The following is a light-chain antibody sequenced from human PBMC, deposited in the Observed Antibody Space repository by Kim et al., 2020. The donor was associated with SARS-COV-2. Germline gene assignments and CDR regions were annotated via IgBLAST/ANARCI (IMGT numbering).Light chain of an antibody. CDR2: GAS. CDR1: QSVGSSY. V-gene: IGKV3-20*01. CDR3: QQYGDSRLT. Sequence: EIVLTQSPGTLSLSPGERATLPCRAGQSVGSSYLAWYQQKPGQAPRLLIYGASSRASGIPDRFSGSGSGTDFTLTVTRLEPEDFAVYYCQQYGDSRLTFGGGTKVDIK. J-gene: IGKJ4*01.